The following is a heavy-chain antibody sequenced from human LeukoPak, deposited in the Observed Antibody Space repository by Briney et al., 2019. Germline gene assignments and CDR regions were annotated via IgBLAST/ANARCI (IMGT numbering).Heavy chain of an antibody. Sequence: ASVKVSCKASGYTFTSYDINWVRQATGQGLEWMGWMNPNSGNTGYAQKFQGRVTMTRNTSISTAYMELSSLRSEDTAVHYCARSGAGQQLVPNDYWGQGTLVTVSS. CDR2: MNPNSGNT. J-gene: IGHJ4*02. V-gene: IGHV1-8*01. CDR1: GYTFTSYD. D-gene: IGHD6-13*01. CDR3: ARSGAGQQLVPNDY.